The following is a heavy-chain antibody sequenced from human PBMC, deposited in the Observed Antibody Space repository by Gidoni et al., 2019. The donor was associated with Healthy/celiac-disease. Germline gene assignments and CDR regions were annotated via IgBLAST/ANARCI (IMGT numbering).Heavy chain of an antibody. CDR2: IWYDGSNK. CDR3: ARDVTIVVVVAATYGMDV. CDR1: GFTFSRYG. Sequence: QVQLVESGGGVVQPGRSLRLSCAASGFTFSRYGMHWVRQAPGKGLEWVAVIWYDGSNKYYADSVKGRFTISRDNSKNTLYLQMNSLRAEDTAVYYCARDVTIVVVVAATYGMDVWGQGTTVTVSS. D-gene: IGHD2-15*01. J-gene: IGHJ6*02. V-gene: IGHV3-33*01.